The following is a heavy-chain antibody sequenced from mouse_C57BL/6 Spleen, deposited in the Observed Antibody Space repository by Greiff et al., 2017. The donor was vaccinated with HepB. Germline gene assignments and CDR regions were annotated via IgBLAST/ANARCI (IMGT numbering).Heavy chain of an antibody. CDR2: IYPGDGDT. Sequence: VKLQQSGPELVKPGASVKISCKASGYAFSSSWMNWVKQRPGKGLEWIGRIYPGDGDTNYNGKFKGKATLTADKSSSTAYMQLSSLTSEDSAVYFCARSGPTVVATVDYFDYWGQGTTLTVSS. CDR3: ARSGPTVVATVDYFDY. J-gene: IGHJ2*01. V-gene: IGHV1-82*01. D-gene: IGHD1-1*01. CDR1: GYAFSSSW.